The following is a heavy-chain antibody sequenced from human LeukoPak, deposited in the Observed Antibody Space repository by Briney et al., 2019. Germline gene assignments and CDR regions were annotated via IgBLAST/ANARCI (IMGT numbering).Heavy chain of an antibody. CDR1: GYTFTSYY. CDR3: ARDAPDDTSGYYFDY. CDR2: INTRGGSI. J-gene: IGHJ4*02. V-gene: IGHV1-46*01. Sequence: ASVKVSCKASGYTFTSYYIHWVRQAPGQGLDWMGIINTRGGSISYAQKFQGRVTMTRDTSTSTVYMELSSLRSEDTAVYYCARDAPDDTSGYYFDYWGQGTLVTVSS. D-gene: IGHD3-22*01.